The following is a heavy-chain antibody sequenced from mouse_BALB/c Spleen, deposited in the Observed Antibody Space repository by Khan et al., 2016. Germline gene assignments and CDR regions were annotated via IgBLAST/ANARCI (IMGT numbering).Heavy chain of an antibody. Sequence: EVQLQESGAELVKPGASVKLSCAASGFNIKDTYMNWVKQRPEQGLEWIGRIDPVNGETKYDPKFQGKATITADTSSNTAYLQLRSLTSEDTAVYYWMRRDYYGNQFAYWGQGTLVTVSA. CDR2: IDPVNGET. D-gene: IGHD2-1*01. CDR3: MRRDYYGNQFAY. V-gene: IGHV14-3*02. J-gene: IGHJ3*01. CDR1: GFNIKDTY.